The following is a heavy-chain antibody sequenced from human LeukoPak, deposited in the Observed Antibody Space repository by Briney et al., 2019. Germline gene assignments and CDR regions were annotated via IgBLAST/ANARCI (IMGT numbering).Heavy chain of an antibody. CDR3: ARKAVAVRDAFDI. V-gene: IGHV4-59*01. D-gene: IGHD6-19*01. J-gene: IGHJ3*02. CDR1: GGAISSYY. CDR2: IYYSGTT. Sequence: SETLSLTCTVSGGAISSYYWSWIRQPPGKGLEWIGYIYYSGTTNYNPSLKSRVTISVDTSKNQFSLKLNSVTAADTAVYYCARKAVAVRDAFDIWGQGTMVTVSS.